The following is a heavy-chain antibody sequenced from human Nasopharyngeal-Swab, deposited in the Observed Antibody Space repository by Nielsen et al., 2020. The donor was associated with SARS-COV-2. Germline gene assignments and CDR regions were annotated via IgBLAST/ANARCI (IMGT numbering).Heavy chain of an antibody. CDR1: GLTFSSDA. Sequence: GGWLRLCCGASGLTFSSDAMSWVRQASGKGLEWVSIISGSGDTTYYADSVNDRFTISRDNSKNTLYLQMNSLRVEDTAVYYCAKAPYLRGLDVWGQGTTVTVSS. D-gene: IGHD2-21*01. CDR2: ISGSGDTT. CDR3: AKAPYLRGLDV. J-gene: IGHJ6*02. V-gene: IGHV3-23*01.